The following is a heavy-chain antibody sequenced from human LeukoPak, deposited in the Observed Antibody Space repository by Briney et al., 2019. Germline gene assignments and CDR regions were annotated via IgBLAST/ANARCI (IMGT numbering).Heavy chain of an antibody. CDR2: ISYDGSNK. CDR3: AKEYGGYVSYFDY. Sequence: PGGSLRLSCAASGFTFSSYGMHWVRQAPGKGLEWVAVISYDGSNKYYADSVKGRFAISRDNSKNTLYLQMNSLRAEDTAVYYCAKEYGGYVSYFDYWGQGTLVTVSS. CDR1: GFTFSSYG. J-gene: IGHJ4*02. D-gene: IGHD5-12*01. V-gene: IGHV3-30*18.